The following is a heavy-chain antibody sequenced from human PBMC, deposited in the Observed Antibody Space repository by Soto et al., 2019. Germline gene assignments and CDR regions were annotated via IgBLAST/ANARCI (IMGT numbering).Heavy chain of an antibody. CDR3: ARDNYDSSGYYGYYYYGMDV. CDR2: ISVYNGNT. D-gene: IGHD3-22*01. CDR1: GYTFTSYG. V-gene: IGHV1-18*04. Sequence: ASVKVSCKASGYTFTSYGISWVRQAPGQGLEWMGWISVYNGNTNYAQKLQGRVTMTTDTSTSTAYMELRSLRSDDTAVYYCARDNYDSSGYYGYYYYGMDVWGQGTTVTVSS. J-gene: IGHJ6*02.